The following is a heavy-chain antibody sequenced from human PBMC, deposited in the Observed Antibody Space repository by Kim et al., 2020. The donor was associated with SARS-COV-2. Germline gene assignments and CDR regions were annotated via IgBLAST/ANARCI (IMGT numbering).Heavy chain of an antibody. D-gene: IGHD3-9*01. CDR1: GGSFSGYY. Sequence: SETLSLTCAVYGGSFSGYYWSWIRQPPGKGLEWIGEINHSGSTNYNPSLKSRVTISVDTSKNQFSLKLSSVTAADTAVYYCARDQNYDILTGYYTPLDYWGQGTLVTVSS. CDR3: ARDQNYDILTGYYTPLDY. J-gene: IGHJ4*02. CDR2: INHSGST. V-gene: IGHV4-34*01.